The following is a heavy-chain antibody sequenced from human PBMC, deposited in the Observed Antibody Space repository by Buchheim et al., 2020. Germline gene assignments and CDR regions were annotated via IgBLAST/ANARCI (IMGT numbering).Heavy chain of an antibody. Sequence: QVQLQESGPGLVKPSQTLSLTCTVSGGSIISGDYYWSWIRQPPGKGLEWIGYIYYSGSTYYNPSLKSRVTISVDTSKNQFSLKLSSVTAADTAVYYCARWQTTVTTGYYYYGMDVWGQGTT. CDR2: IYYSGST. D-gene: IGHD4-17*01. J-gene: IGHJ6*02. V-gene: IGHV4-30-4*01. CDR3: ARWQTTVTTGYYYYGMDV. CDR1: GGSIISGDYY.